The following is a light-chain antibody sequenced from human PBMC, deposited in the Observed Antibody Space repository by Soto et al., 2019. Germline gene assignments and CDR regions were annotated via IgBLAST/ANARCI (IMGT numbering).Light chain of an antibody. Sequence: DLVMTQSPLSLPVTPGEPASISCRSSQSLLHSNGYNYLDWYLQKPGQSPQLLIYLGSNRASGVPDRFSGSGSGTDFTLKIRRVEVEDVGVYYCMQALQTPWTCGQGTKVEIK. J-gene: IGKJ1*01. V-gene: IGKV2-28*01. CDR3: MQALQTPWT. CDR1: QSLLHSNGYNY. CDR2: LGS.